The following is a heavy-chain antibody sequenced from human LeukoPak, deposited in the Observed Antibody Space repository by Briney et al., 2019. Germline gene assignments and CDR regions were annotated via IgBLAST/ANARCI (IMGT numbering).Heavy chain of an antibody. CDR2: ISGSGGST. J-gene: IGHJ5*02. D-gene: IGHD3-3*01. Sequence: PGGSLRLSCAASGFTFSSYAMSWVRQAPGKGREWVSAISGSGGSTYYADSVKGRFTISRDNSKNTLYLQMNSLRAEDTAVYYCAVEGSYYDFLSGAFDPWGQGTLVTVSS. CDR3: AVEGSYYDFLSGAFDP. V-gene: IGHV3-23*01. CDR1: GFTFSSYA.